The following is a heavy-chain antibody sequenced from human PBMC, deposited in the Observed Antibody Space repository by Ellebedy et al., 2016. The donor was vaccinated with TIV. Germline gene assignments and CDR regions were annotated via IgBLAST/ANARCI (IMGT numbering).Heavy chain of an antibody. CDR3: ARDRGRLNYYYDMDV. D-gene: IGHD3-10*01. J-gene: IGHJ6*02. Sequence: GESLKISCAASGFTFSDHYMDWVRQAPGKGLAWVGFIRSKAYGGTTEYAASVKGRFTISRDDSKNSLYLQMNSLKTEDTAVYYCARDRGRLNYYYDMDVWGQGTTVTVSS. V-gene: IGHV3-72*01. CDR1: GFTFSDHY. CDR2: IRSKAYGGTT.